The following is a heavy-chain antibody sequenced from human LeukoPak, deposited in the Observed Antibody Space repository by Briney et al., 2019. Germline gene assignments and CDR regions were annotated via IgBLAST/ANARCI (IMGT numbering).Heavy chain of an antibody. J-gene: IGHJ5*02. Sequence: SETLSLTCTVSGGSVSSSGFNWGWIRQPPGKGLEWIGTIFYSGSTYYNPSLGSRVAISVDTSKNQFSLDLSSVTAADTAVYYCARRQYGSGWYGDGDWFWFAPWGQGTLVIASS. CDR2: IFYSGST. CDR1: GGSVSSSGFN. CDR3: ARRQYGSGWYGDGDWFWFAP. D-gene: IGHD6-19*01. V-gene: IGHV4-39*01.